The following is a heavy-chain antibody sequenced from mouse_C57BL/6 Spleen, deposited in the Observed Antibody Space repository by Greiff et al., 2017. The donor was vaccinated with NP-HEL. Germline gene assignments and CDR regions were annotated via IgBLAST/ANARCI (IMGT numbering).Heavy chain of an antibody. CDR1: GYTFTSYW. V-gene: IGHV1-61*01. CDR3: ARASYMYYFDY. CDR2: IYPSDSET. J-gene: IGHJ2*01. D-gene: IGHD1-1*01. Sequence: VQLQQPGAELVRPGSSVKLSCKASGYTFTSYWMDWVKQRPGQGLEWIGNIYPSDSETHYNQKFKDKATLTVDKSSSTAYMQLSSLTSEDSAVYYCARASYMYYFDYWGQGTTLTVSS.